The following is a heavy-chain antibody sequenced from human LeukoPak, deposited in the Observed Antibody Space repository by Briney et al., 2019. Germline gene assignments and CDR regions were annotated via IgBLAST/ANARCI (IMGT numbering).Heavy chain of an antibody. D-gene: IGHD2-2*01. CDR1: GYTFTSYG. J-gene: IGHJ4*02. CDR2: ISSYNGNT. CDR3: ARDQGLVVVPAAIPLDY. V-gene: IGHV1-18*01. Sequence: ASVKVSCKVSGYTFTSYGISWVRHAPGQGREGMGWISSYNGNTNYAQKLQGRVTMTTDTSTSTAYMELRSLRSDDTAVYYCARDQGLVVVPAAIPLDYWGQGTLVTVYS.